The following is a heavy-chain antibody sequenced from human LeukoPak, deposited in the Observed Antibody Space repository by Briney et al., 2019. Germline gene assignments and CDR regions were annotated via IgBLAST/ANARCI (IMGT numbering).Heavy chain of an antibody. CDR3: ARGGDY. Sequence: SETLSLTCTVSGGSISSGSYYWSWIRQPAGKGLEWIGRIYTSGSANYNPSLKSRVTISVDTSKNQFSLKLSSVTAADTAVYYCARGGDYWGQGTLVTVSS. CDR2: IYTSGSA. V-gene: IGHV4-61*02. CDR1: GGSISSGSYY. J-gene: IGHJ4*02.